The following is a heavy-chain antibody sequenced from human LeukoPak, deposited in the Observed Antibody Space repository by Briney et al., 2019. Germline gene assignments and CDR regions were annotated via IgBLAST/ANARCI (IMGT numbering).Heavy chain of an antibody. D-gene: IGHD2-2*01. Sequence: GGSLRLSCAASGFTFSSYAMSWVRQAPGKGLVWVSAISGTGGSTYYADSVKGRFTISRDNSKNTLYLQMNSLRAEDTAVYYCAKGDAVVVPALMDGYYYYGMDVWGQGTTVTVSS. CDR1: GFTFSSYA. CDR3: AKGDAVVVPALMDGYYYYGMDV. V-gene: IGHV3-23*01. J-gene: IGHJ6*02. CDR2: ISGTGGST.